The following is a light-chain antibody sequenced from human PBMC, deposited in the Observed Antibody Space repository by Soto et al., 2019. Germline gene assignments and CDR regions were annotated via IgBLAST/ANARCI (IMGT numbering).Light chain of an antibody. J-gene: IGLJ3*02. V-gene: IGLV1-40*01. CDR1: SSNLGAGYD. CDR3: QAYDYSLTASV. Sequence: QSVLTQPPSVSGAPGQRVTLSCTGNSSNLGAGYDVHWYQQLPGAAPKLVIFGNRNRPSGVPERFSGSKSGTSASLAITGLQAEDDADYCCQAYDYSLTASVFGGGTKLTVL. CDR2: GNR.